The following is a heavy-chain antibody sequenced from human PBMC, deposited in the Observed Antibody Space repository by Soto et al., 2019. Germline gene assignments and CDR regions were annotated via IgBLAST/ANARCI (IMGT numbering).Heavy chain of an antibody. D-gene: IGHD5-12*01. CDR1: GFTFSSYW. J-gene: IGHJ6*04. V-gene: IGHV3-7*03. CDR3: VTAVRGYNANGDL. Sequence: VQLVESGGDLVQPGGSLRLSCVGSGFTFSSYWMGWVRQTPGKGLEWVATIKADGTEKYYVDSVKGRFTFSRDNAKTTLSLGLTSLRAEDTVVYYCVTAVRGYNANGDLCGEGTRVTSSS. CDR2: IKADGTEK.